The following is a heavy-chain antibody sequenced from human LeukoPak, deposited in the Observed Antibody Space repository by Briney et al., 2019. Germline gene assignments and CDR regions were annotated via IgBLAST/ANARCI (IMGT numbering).Heavy chain of an antibody. CDR2: INPKSGAA. V-gene: IGHV1-2*02. CDR1: GYIFSDYY. Sequence: ASVKVSCKASGYIFSDYYMHWVRQAPGQGLEWLGWINPKSGAADYAQQFRGRVTMTRDTSINTDYMEMKRVTSDDTAVYFCARGAEAETSPLDFWGQGTLVIVS. CDR3: ARGAEAETSPLDF. D-gene: IGHD6-13*01. J-gene: IGHJ4*02.